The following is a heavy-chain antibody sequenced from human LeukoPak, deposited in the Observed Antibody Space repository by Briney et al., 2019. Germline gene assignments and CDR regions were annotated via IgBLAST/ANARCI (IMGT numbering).Heavy chain of an antibody. J-gene: IGHJ4*02. CDR3: AKARTRGYRYGSFDY. CDR2: IRYDGTNK. V-gene: IGHV3-30*02. Sequence: GGSLRLSCAASGFTFSRYGMHWVRQAPGKGLEWVAFIRYDGTNKNYADSVKGRFTISRDNSKNTLYLQMNSLRVEDTAVYYCAKARTRGYRYGSFDYWGQGTLVTVSS. D-gene: IGHD5-18*01. CDR1: GFTFSRYG.